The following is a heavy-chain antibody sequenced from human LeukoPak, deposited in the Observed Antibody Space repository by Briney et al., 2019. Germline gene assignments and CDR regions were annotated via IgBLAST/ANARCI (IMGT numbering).Heavy chain of an antibody. CDR3: ARDLIVRATRGVPLFDY. CDR1: GYTFTSYG. Sequence: ASVKVSCKASGYTFTSYGITWVRQAPGQGLEWMGWISAYNGNTNYAQKLQGRVTMTTDTSTSTAYMELRSLRSDDTAVYYCARDLIVRATRGVPLFDYWGQGTLVTVSS. V-gene: IGHV1-18*01. CDR2: ISAYNGNT. D-gene: IGHD1-26*01. J-gene: IGHJ4*02.